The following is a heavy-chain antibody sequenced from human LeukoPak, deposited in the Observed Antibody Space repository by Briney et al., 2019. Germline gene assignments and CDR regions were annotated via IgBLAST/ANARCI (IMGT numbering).Heavy chain of an antibody. J-gene: IGHJ4*02. CDR3: ARGEYCSSTSCYPTTSDY. V-gene: IGHV1-18*01. CDR1: GYTFTSYG. CDR2: ISAYNGNT. D-gene: IGHD2-2*01. Sequence: GASVKASCKASGYTFTSYGISWVRQAPGQGLEWMGWISAYNGNTNYAQKLQGRVTMTTDTSTSTAYMELRSLRSDDTAVYYCARGEYCSSTSCYPTTSDYWGQGTLVTVSS.